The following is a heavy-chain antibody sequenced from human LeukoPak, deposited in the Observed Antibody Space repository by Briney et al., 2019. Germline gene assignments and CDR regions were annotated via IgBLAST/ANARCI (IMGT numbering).Heavy chain of an antibody. D-gene: IGHD2-2*01. CDR2: IIPILGIA. V-gene: IGHV1-69*04. CDR3: AREMPDRRAAFDI. Sequence: SVKVSCKASGGTFSSYAISWVRQAPGQGLEWMGRIIPILGIANYAQKFQGRVTITAAKSTSTAYMELSSLRSEDTAVYYCAREMPDRRAAFDIWGQGTMVTVSS. CDR1: GGTFSSYA. J-gene: IGHJ3*02.